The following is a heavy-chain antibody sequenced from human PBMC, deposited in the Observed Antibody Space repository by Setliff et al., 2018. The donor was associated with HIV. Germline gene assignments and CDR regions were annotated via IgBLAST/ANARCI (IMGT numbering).Heavy chain of an antibody. Sequence: SETLSLTCTVSGGSISTYFWSWVRQTPGKGLEWIGYIYYTGSASYNPSFRSRVTISVDTSKNQFSLMLDSVTAADTAVYYCARGRTQWPNYNYFDTWGLGTLVTVSS. CDR2: IYYTGSA. CDR1: GGSISTYF. D-gene: IGHD6-19*01. J-gene: IGHJ5*02. CDR3: ARGRTQWPNYNYFDT. V-gene: IGHV4-59*08.